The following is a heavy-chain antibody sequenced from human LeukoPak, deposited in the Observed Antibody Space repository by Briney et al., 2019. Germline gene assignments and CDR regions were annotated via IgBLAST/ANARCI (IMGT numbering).Heavy chain of an antibody. V-gene: IGHV3-48*04. CDR2: ISSSSSTI. Sequence: GGSLRLSCAASGFTFSSYSMNWVRQAPGKGLEWVSYISSSSSTIYNADSVKGRFTISRDNAKNSLYLQMNSLRAEDTAVYYCASRGSYGYSDYWGQGTLVTVSS. D-gene: IGHD5-18*01. CDR1: GFTFSSYS. CDR3: ASRGSYGYSDY. J-gene: IGHJ4*02.